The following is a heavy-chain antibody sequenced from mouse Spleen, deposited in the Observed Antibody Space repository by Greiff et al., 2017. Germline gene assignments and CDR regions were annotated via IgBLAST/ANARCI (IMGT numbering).Heavy chain of an antibody. J-gene: IGHJ2*01. CDR1: GYTFTDYE. V-gene: IGHV1-15*01. CDR2: IDPETGGT. Sequence: QVQLQQSGAELVRPGASVTLSCKASGYTFTDYEMHWVKQTPVHGLEWIGAIDPETGGTAYNQKFKGKAILTADKSSSTAYMELRSLTSEDSAVYYCTRRTAALRGFDYWGQGTTLTVSS. CDR3: TRRTAALRGFDY. D-gene: IGHD1-2*01.